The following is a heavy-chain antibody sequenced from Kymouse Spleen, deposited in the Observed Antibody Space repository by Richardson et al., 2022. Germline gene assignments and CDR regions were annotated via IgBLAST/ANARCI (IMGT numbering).Heavy chain of an antibody. CDR3: ARRDYYGSGSYFDY. V-gene: IGHV3-48*02. J-gene: IGHJ4*02. CDR1: GFTFSSYS. CDR2: ISSSSSTI. D-gene: IGHD3-10*01. Sequence: EVQLVESGGGLVQPGGSLRLSCAASGFTFSSYSMNWVRQAPGKGLEWVSYISSSSSTIYYADSVKGRFTISRDNAKNSLYLQMNSLRDEDTAVYYCARRDYYGSGSYFDYWGQGTLVTVSS.